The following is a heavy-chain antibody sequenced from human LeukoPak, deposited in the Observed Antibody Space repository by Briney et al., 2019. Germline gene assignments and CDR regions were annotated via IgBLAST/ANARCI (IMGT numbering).Heavy chain of an antibody. Sequence: GGSLRLSCAAPGFTFSSYSMNWVRQAPGKGLEWVSSISSSSSYIYYADSVKGRFTISRDNAKNSLYLQMNSLRAEDTAVYYCARGGDILTGLSDYWGQGTLVTVSS. D-gene: IGHD3-9*01. J-gene: IGHJ4*02. V-gene: IGHV3-21*01. CDR1: GFTFSSYS. CDR2: ISSSSSYI. CDR3: ARGGDILTGLSDY.